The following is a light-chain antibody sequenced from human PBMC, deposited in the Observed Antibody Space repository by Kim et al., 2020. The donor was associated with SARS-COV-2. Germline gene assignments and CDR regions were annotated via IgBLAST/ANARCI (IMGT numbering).Light chain of an antibody. CDR1: QSVLYRSDNKNY. Sequence: DCVMTQSPDSLAVSLGERATINCKSSQSVLYRSDNKNYLAWYQQKPGQPPKLLIYLASTRESGVPDRFSGSASGTDFTLTISSLQAEDAAVYYCQQYLHTPRTFGQGTKVEIK. V-gene: IGKV4-1*01. CDR3: QQYLHTPRT. CDR2: LAS. J-gene: IGKJ1*01.